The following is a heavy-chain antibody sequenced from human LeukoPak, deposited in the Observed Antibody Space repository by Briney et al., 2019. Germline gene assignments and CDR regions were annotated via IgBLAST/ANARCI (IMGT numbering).Heavy chain of an antibody. Sequence: SQTHSLTCGISGDSVSSNSAPWNSIRQSPSRGLEWLGRTYYRSKWYNDYAVSVKSRITINPDTSKNQFSLQLNSVTPEDTAVYYCARGSSSPDDAFDIWGQGTMVTVSS. J-gene: IGHJ3*02. V-gene: IGHV6-1*01. CDR2: TYYRSKWYN. CDR1: GDSVSSNSAP. CDR3: ARGSSSPDDAFDI. D-gene: IGHD6-13*01.